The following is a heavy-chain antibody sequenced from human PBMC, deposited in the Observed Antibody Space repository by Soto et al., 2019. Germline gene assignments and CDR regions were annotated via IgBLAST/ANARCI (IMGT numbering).Heavy chain of an antibody. CDR1: GYTFTSYY. J-gene: IGHJ6*02. D-gene: IGHD2-15*01. CDR3: ARGEGVYCSGGSCYSGYYYYGMAV. CDR2: INPSGGST. Sequence: QVQLVQSGAEVKKPGASVKVSCKASGYTFTSYYMHWVRQAPGQGLEWMGIINPSGGSTSYAQKLQGRVTMTRDTSTSTVYMELSSLRSEDTAVYYCARGEGVYCSGGSCYSGYYYYGMAVWGQGTTVTVSS. V-gene: IGHV1-46*01.